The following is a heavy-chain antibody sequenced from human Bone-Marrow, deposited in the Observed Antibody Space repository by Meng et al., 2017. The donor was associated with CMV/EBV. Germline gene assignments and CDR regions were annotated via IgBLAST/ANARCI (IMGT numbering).Heavy chain of an antibody. V-gene: IGHV4-39*07. CDR1: GGSISSSSYY. CDR3: ARDRGLRLGIDP. D-gene: IGHD7-27*01. Sequence: CTVSGGSISSSSYYWGSIRQPPGKGLEWIGSIYYSGSTYYNPSLKSRVTISVDTSKNQFSLKLSSVTAADTAVYYCARDRGLRLGIDPWGQGTLVTVSS. J-gene: IGHJ5*02. CDR2: IYYSGST.